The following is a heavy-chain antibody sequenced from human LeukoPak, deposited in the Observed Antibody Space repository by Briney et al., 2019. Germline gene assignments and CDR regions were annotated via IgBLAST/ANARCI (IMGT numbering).Heavy chain of an antibody. D-gene: IGHD3-16*01. Sequence: GGSLRLSCAASGFTFSTYPMHWVRQAPGKGLEWVAVISYDGSNKYYADSVKGRFTISRDNSKNTLYLQMDSLRTEDTAVYFCAKVPHSWGLFDSWGQGTLVTVSS. CDR3: AKVPHSWGLFDS. J-gene: IGHJ4*02. CDR1: GFTFSTYP. V-gene: IGHV3-30-3*01. CDR2: ISYDGSNK.